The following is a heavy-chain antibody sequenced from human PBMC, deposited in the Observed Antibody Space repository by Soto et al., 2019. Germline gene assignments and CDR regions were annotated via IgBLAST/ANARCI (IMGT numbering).Heavy chain of an antibody. J-gene: IGHJ4*02. CDR1: GGSISCGGYS. CDR3: ARGMTTVTPLDY. D-gene: IGHD4-4*01. V-gene: IGHV4-30-2*01. Sequence: QLQLQESGSGLVKPSQTLSLTFAVSGGSISCGGYSWSWIRQPRGKGLEWIGYIYHSGRTYYHPSLKSRLTISVDRSKNQFSLKLSSVTAADTAVYYCARGMTTVTPLDYWGQGTLVTVSS. CDR2: IYHSGRT.